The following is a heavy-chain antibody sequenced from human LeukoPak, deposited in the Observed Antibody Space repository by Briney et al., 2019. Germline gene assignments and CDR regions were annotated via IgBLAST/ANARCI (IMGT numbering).Heavy chain of an antibody. J-gene: IGHJ6*02. CDR2: IYYSGST. CDR3: ARQPYYYGMDV. Sequence: PSETLSLTCTVSGGSISSYYWSWIRQPPGKGLEWIGYIYYSGSTNYNPFLKSRVTISVDTSKNQFSLKLSSVTAADTAVYYCARQPYYYGMDVWGQGTTVTVSS. CDR1: GGSISSYY. V-gene: IGHV4-59*08.